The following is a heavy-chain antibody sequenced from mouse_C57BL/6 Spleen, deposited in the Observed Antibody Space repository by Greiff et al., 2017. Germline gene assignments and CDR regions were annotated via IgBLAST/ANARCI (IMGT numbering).Heavy chain of an antibody. Sequence: QVQLMESGAELAKPGASVKLSCKASGYTFTSYWMHWVKQRPGQGLAWIGYINPSSGYTKYNQKFKDKVTLTADKSSSTAYMQLGSLTYEDSAVYYCASGGDFDYWGQGTTLTVSA. CDR2: INPSSGYT. V-gene: IGHV1-7*01. CDR1: GYTFTSYW. CDR3: ASGGDFDY. J-gene: IGHJ2*01.